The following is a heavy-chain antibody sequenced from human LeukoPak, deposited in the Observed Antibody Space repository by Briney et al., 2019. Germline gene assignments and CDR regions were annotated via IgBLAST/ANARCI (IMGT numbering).Heavy chain of an antibody. CDR2: INWNGGST. J-gene: IGHJ4*02. D-gene: IGHD6-13*01. CDR1: GFTFDDYG. Sequence: PGGSLRLSCAASGFTFDDYGMSWVRQAPGKGLEWVSGINWNGGSTGYADSVKGRLTISRDNAKNSLYLQMNSLRAEDTALYYCARDEQQRTVWYFDYWGQGTLVTVSS. CDR3: ARDEQQRTVWYFDY. V-gene: IGHV3-20*04.